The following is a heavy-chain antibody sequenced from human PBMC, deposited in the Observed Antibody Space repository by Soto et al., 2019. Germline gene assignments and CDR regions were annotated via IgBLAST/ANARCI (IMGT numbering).Heavy chain of an antibody. D-gene: IGHD3-16*01. CDR3: ASVTFGGVVLAH. CDR1: GGSITSSNYF. V-gene: IGHV4-39*07. Sequence: SETLSLTCTVSGGSITSSNYFWGWIRQPPGKGLERIGSIYFNGNTNYNPSLKRRVTISIDASKKQISLNLTSATDADTAVYYCASVTFGGVVLAHWGQGTLVTVSS. CDR2: IYFNGNT. J-gene: IGHJ4*02.